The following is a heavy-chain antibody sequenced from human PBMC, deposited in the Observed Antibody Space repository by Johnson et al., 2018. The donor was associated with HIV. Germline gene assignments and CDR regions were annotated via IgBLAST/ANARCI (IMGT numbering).Heavy chain of an antibody. CDR1: GFTFSSYA. Sequence: QVQLVESGGGVVQPGRSLRLSCAASGFTFSSYAMHWVRQAPGKGLEWVAVVSYDGNKKYYADSVKGRFTISRDNSKNTLYLQMNSLRAEDTAVYYCARGEYYYDSSGYSNTPDAFDIWGQGTMVTVSS. J-gene: IGHJ3*02. CDR2: VSYDGNKK. V-gene: IGHV3-30*14. CDR3: ARGEYYYDSSGYSNTPDAFDI. D-gene: IGHD3-22*01.